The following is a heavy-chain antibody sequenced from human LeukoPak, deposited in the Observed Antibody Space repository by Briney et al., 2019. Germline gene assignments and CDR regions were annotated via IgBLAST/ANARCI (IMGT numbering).Heavy chain of an antibody. CDR2: ISAYNGNT. CDR3: AATYGSGSFTDAFDI. V-gene: IGHV1-18*01. Sequence: GASVKVSCKASGYTFTSYGISWVRHAPGQGLEWMGWISAYNGNTNYAQKFQGRVTITTDESTSTAYMELSSLRSEDTAVYYCAATYGSGSFTDAFDIWGQGTMVTVSS. D-gene: IGHD3-10*01. CDR1: GYTFTSYG. J-gene: IGHJ3*02.